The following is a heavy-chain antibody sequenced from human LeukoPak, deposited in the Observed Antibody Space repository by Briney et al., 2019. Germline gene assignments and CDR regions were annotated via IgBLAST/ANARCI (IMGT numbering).Heavy chain of an antibody. V-gene: IGHV1-8*03. CDR2: MNPNSGNT. J-gene: IGHJ5*02. Sequence: GASVKVSCKASGYTFTSYGISWVRQATGQGLEWMGWMNPNSGNTGNAQKFQGRVTITRITSISTAYMELSSLRSEDTAVYYCAREIYPTTVTTGGTVFDPWGQGTLVNVSS. CDR1: GYTFTSYG. CDR3: AREIYPTTVTTGGTVFDP. D-gene: IGHD4-11*01.